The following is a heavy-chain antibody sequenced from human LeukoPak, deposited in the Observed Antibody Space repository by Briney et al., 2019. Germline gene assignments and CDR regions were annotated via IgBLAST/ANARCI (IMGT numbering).Heavy chain of an antibody. D-gene: IGHD3-22*01. CDR1: GFTFSRYW. CDR3: ARDWDYYDNSGYYFEY. J-gene: IGHJ4*02. CDR2: INQDGTQK. V-gene: IGHV3-7*05. Sequence: GGSLRLPCAASGFTFSRYWMSWVRQAPGKGLEWVANINQDGTQKYYVDSVKGRFTISRDNAKNSLSLQMNSLRAEDTAVYYCARDWDYYDNSGYYFEYWGQGTLVTVSS.